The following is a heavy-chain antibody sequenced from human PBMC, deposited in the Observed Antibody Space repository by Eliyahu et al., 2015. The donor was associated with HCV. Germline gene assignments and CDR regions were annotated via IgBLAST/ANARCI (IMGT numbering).Heavy chain of an antibody. Sequence: QVQLQQWGAGLLKPSETLSLTCAVYGGSFXGYYWXWIRQPPGKGLEWIGEINXSGSTNYTPSLKSRVTISVDTSKNQFSLKLSSVTAADTAVYYCARSGIAVANNYYYYYYGMDVWGQGTTVTVSS. D-gene: IGHD6-19*01. CDR3: ARSGIAVANNYYYYYYGMDV. CDR1: GGSFXGYY. J-gene: IGHJ6*02. V-gene: IGHV4-34*01. CDR2: INXSGST.